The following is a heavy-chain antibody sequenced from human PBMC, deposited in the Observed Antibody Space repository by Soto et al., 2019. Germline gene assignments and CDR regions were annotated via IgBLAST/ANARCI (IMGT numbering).Heavy chain of an antibody. CDR2: ISGSGGGT. J-gene: IGHJ3*01. V-gene: IGHV3-23*01. CDR3: AKSRGSGSYFNPSDAFDF. CDR1: GFTFSSYA. Sequence: EVQLLDSGGGLVQPGGSLRLSCAASGFTFSSYAMSWVRQAPGKGLAWVSSISGSGGGTYYADSVKGRFTISRDNSKHKLSLQMNSLRAEDTAVYYCAKSRGSGSYFNPSDAFDFWGQGTMVTVSS. D-gene: IGHD3-10*01.